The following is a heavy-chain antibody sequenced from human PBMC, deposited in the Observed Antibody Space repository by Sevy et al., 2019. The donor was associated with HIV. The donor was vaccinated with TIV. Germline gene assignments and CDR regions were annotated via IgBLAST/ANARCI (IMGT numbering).Heavy chain of an antibody. V-gene: IGHV1-2*02. Sequence: ASVKVSCKASGYSFTGFYIHWMRQAPGQGLEWMGWINPNNGDAKYAQKYQGRDTMTRDTSATTTYMELTSLRSDDTAMYYCVRGYFGSGSYRLLYWGQGAPVTVSS. J-gene: IGHJ4*02. CDR2: INPNNGDA. CDR1: GYSFTGFY. CDR3: VRGYFGSGSYRLLY. D-gene: IGHD3-10*01.